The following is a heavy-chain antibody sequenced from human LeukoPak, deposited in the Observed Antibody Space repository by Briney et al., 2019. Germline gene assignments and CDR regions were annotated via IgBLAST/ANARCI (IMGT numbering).Heavy chain of an antibody. CDR1: EFVFSDYY. Sequence: GGSLRLSCAASEFVFSDYYMSWVRQAPGKGLEWVSYISSGGDTKYYADSVRGRFTISRDNAKNSLYLQMNNLRAEDTAVYYCAREMGGDYGSGTFFDLWGQGNMVTVSS. CDR3: AREMGGDYGSGTFFDL. V-gene: IGHV3-11*01. J-gene: IGHJ4*02. D-gene: IGHD3-10*01. CDR2: ISSGGDTK.